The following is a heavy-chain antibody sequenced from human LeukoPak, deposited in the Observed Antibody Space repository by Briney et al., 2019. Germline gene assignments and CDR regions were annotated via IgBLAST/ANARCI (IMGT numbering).Heavy chain of an antibody. J-gene: IGHJ3*02. V-gene: IGHV4-39*07. Sequence: SETLSLTCTVSGGSISSSIYYWGWIRQPPGKGLEWIGTIYYGGSTYYNPSLKSRVNISVDTSKDQFSLKLSSVTAADTAVYYCARAHVVAAASDAFDIWGQGTMVTVSS. CDR1: GGSISSSIYY. CDR3: ARAHVVAAASDAFDI. D-gene: IGHD2-2*01. CDR2: IYYGGST.